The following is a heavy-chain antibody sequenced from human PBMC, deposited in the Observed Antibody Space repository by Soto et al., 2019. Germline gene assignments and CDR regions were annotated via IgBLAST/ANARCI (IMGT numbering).Heavy chain of an antibody. D-gene: IGHD4-4*01. CDR2: VYYSGTT. V-gene: IGHV4-61*08. J-gene: IGHJ5*01. CDR3: SRDVIAHPNYFAS. Sequence: PETLCVTWTVSGGSIDRGDYYGSWIRQPPGKGLEWIGYVYYSGTTNYNPFLKSRVTLSLDKSKKQLSLKMNSVTAADTAVYYCSRDVIAHPNYFASSGHGTLVTVSS. CDR1: GGSIDRGDYY.